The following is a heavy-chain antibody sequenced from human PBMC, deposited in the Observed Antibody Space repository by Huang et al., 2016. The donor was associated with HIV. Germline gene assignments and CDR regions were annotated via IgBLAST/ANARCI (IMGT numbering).Heavy chain of an antibody. J-gene: IGHJ4*02. CDR1: GFTFNKFD. Sequence: QVQLVESGGGVVQPGRSLRLSCAAFGFTFNKFDMHWVRQAPGKGREWVAIRSYDGRSKYHADSVKGRFTISRDNSKNTVYLQMNSLRVEDTAVYYCAKDGRGSGTYYDYFEYWGQGTLVTVSS. D-gene: IGHD1-26*01. CDR3: AKDGRGSGTYYDYFEY. CDR2: RSYDGRSK. V-gene: IGHV3-30*18.